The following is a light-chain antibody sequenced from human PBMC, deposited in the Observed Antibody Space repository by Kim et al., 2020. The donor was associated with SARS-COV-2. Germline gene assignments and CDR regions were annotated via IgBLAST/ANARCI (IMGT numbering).Light chain of an antibody. V-gene: IGLV3-19*01. Sequence: SSELTQDPAVSVALGQTVRITCQGDSLRKYYASWYQQKPGQAPVLVFYGKNNRPSGIPDRFSGSYSGNTASLTITAAQAEDEADHYCNSRESSSNHWIFGGGTQLTVL. CDR3: NSRESSSNHWI. CDR2: GKN. J-gene: IGLJ2*01. CDR1: SLRKYY.